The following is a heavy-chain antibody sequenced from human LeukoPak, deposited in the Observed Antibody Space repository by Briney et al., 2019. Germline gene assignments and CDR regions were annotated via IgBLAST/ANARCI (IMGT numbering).Heavy chain of an antibody. V-gene: IGHV3-30*18. CDR1: GFTFSSYG. CDR3: AKDNGRWELLLDY. Sequence: PGRSLRLPYAASGFTFSSYGMHWVRQAPGKGLEWVAVISYDRSNKYYADSVKGRFTISRDNSKNPLYLQMNSLRAEDTAVYYCAKDNGRWELLLDYWGQGTLVTVSS. CDR2: ISYDRSNK. D-gene: IGHD1-26*01. J-gene: IGHJ4*02.